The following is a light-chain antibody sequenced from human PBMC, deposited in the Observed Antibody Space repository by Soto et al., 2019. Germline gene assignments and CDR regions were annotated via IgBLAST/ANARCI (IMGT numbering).Light chain of an antibody. J-gene: IGKJ4*01. V-gene: IGKV3-20*01. CDR2: GAS. CDR3: QQYGSSPLT. Sequence: IVLPQSPGTLSLSPGERATLSCRASQSVSSSYLAWYQRKPGQAPRLLIYGASTRATGIPDRFSGSGSGTDFTLTISRLEPEDSAVYYCQQYGSSPLTFGGGTKVDIK. CDR1: QSVSSSY.